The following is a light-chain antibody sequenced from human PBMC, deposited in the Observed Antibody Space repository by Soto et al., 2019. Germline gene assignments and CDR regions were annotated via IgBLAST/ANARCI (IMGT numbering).Light chain of an antibody. CDR2: DAS. J-gene: IGKJ1*01. CDR1: QSISTW. Sequence: DIQMTQSPSTLSASVGDRVTITCRASQSISTWLAWYQQKPGKAPELLIYDASSLESGVPPRFSGSGSGTEFTLTISSLQPDDFATYYCQQYNTYSPWTFGQGTKVDIK. CDR3: QQYNTYSPWT. V-gene: IGKV1-5*01.